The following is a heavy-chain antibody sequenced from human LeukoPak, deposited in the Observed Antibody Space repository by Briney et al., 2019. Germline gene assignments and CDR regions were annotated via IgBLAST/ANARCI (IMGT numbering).Heavy chain of an antibody. CDR2: IYYSGST. J-gene: IGHJ4*02. D-gene: IGHD6-13*01. CDR1: GGSISSYY. Sequence: SETLSLTCTVSGGSISSYYWSWIRQPPGKGPEWIGYIYYSGSTNYNPSLKSRVTISVDTSKNQFSLKLSSVTAADTAVYYCARSIAAAGTPGAYYFDYWGQGTLVTVSS. CDR3: ARSIAAAGTPGAYYFDY. V-gene: IGHV4-59*01.